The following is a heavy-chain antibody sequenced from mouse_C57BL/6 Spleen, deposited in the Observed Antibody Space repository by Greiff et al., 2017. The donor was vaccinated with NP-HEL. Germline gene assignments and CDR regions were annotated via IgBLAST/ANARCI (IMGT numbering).Heavy chain of an antibody. Sequence: VHVKQSGAELVRPGASVKLSCTASGFNIKDDYMHWVKQRPEQGLEWIGWIDPENGDTEYASKFQGKATITADTSSNTAYLQLSSLTSEDTAVYYCTTGGGNGAMDYWGQGTSVTVSS. D-gene: IGHD2-1*01. V-gene: IGHV14-4*01. CDR3: TTGGGNGAMDY. CDR1: GFNIKDDY. J-gene: IGHJ4*01. CDR2: IDPENGDT.